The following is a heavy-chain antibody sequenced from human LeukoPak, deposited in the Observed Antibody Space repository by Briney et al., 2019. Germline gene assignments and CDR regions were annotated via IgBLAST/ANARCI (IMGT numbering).Heavy chain of an antibody. CDR3: ARTYTNNAGYYLY. CDR1: GLSVSSTF. Sequence: GGSLRLSCAASGLSVSSTFMSWVRQTPGKGLEWVSSVFGGGGTRYADSVMGRFTISRDNSKSTLYLQMSSLRAEDTAVYYCARTYTNNAGYYLYWGQGTLVTVSS. CDR2: VFGGGGT. J-gene: IGHJ4*02. D-gene: IGHD3-22*01. V-gene: IGHV3-53*01.